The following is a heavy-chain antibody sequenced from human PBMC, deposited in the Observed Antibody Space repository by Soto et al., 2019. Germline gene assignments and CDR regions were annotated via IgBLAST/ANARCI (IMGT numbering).Heavy chain of an antibody. V-gene: IGHV4-59*01. CDR2: IYYSGST. CDR3: ARAELLGAFDI. Sequence: QVQLQEPGPGLVKPSATLSRTCIVYGGSISRYYCSWIRQPPGKGLERIGYIYYSGSTNYNPSLRSRGTLAVVTSKNHFSQKLSSVTAADTDVYYCARAELLGAFDIWGQGTMVTVSS. D-gene: IGHD1-26*01. CDR1: GGSISRYY. J-gene: IGHJ3*02.